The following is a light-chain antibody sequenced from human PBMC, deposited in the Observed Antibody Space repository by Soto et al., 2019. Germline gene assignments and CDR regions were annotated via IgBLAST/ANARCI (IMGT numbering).Light chain of an antibody. CDR3: QQYDNLPLT. CDR1: QDISNY. J-gene: IGKJ4*01. CDR2: DAS. V-gene: IGKV1-33*01. Sequence: DIRMTQSRSCLSASVGDQFAMTCQASQDISNYLNWYQQKPGKAPKLLIYDASNLETGVPSRFSGSGSGTDFTFTISSLQPEDIATYYCQQYDNLPLTFGGGTKVDNK.